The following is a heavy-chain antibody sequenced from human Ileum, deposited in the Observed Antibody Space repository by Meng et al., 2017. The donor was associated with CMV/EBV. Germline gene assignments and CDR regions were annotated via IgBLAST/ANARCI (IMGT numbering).Heavy chain of an antibody. Sequence: QVQLVQSGAELTKPGSSVKISCKASGYTFRRYNINWVAQAPGQWLEWMGYINPKTGNPTYVQGFTGRFVFSLDSPVSTAYLQISSLKAEDTAVYYCATGSVAADGKGYWGQGTLVTVSS. CDR2: INPKTGNP. V-gene: IGHV7-4-1*02. CDR1: GYTFRRYN. CDR3: ATGSVAADGKGY. J-gene: IGHJ4*02. D-gene: IGHD6-13*01.